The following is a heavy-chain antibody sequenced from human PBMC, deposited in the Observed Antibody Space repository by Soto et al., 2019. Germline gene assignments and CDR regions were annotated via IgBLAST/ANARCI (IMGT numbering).Heavy chain of an antibody. CDR3: ARTYSSGWYWGWFDP. D-gene: IGHD6-19*01. Sequence: EVQLVESGGGLVQPGGSLRLSCAASGFIFSSYWMHWVRRAPGKGLVWVSRINSDGSSTSYADSVKGRFTVSRDNAKNTLYLQMNRLRAEDTAVYYCARTYSSGWYWGWFDPWGQGTLVTVSS. V-gene: IGHV3-74*01. CDR1: GFIFSSYW. CDR2: INSDGSST. J-gene: IGHJ5*02.